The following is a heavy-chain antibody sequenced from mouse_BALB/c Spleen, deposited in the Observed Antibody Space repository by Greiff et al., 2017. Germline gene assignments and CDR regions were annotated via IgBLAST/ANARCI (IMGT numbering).Heavy chain of an antibody. CDR2: ISSGGSYT. CDR3: ARREGQGYFDY. CDR1: GFTFSSYG. Sequence: EVKVVESGGDLVKPGGSLKLSCAASGFTFSSYGMSWVRQTPDKRLEWVATISSGGSYTYYPDSVKGRFTISRDNAKNTLYLQMSSLKSEDTAMYYCARREGQGYFDYWGQGTTLTVSS. J-gene: IGHJ2*01. V-gene: IGHV5-6*01.